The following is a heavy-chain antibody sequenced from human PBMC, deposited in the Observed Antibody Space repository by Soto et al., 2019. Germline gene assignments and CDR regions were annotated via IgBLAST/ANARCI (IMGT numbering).Heavy chain of an antibody. J-gene: IGHJ6*02. CDR3: ARGLTGEGNYYYYYGMDV. V-gene: IGHV1-69*01. CDR1: GGTFSSYA. Sequence: QVQLVQSGAEVKKPGSSVKVSCKASGGTFSSYAISWVRQAPGQGLEWMGGIIPIFGTANYAQKFQGRVTITADESTSTAYMELSSLRSEDTAVYYLARGLTGEGNYYYYYGMDVWGQGTTVTVSS. CDR2: IIPIFGTA. D-gene: IGHD7-27*01.